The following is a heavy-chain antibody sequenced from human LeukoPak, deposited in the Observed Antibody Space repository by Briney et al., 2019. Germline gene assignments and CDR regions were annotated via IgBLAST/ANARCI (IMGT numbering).Heavy chain of an antibody. Sequence: SETLSLTCTVSGGSISSYYWSWIRQPPGKGLEWIGYIYCSGSTNYNPSLKSRVTISVDTSKNQFSLKLSSVTAADTAVYYCARVPRGGYSYSNWFDPWGQGTLVTVSS. J-gene: IGHJ5*02. V-gene: IGHV4-59*01. D-gene: IGHD5-18*01. CDR2: IYCSGST. CDR3: ARVPRGGYSYSNWFDP. CDR1: GGSISSYY.